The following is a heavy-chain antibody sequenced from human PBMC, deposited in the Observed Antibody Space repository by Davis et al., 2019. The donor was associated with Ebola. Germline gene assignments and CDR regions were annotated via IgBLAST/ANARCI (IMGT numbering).Heavy chain of an antibody. CDR3: ARGGSSSLAY. J-gene: IGHJ4*02. CDR1: GDSVSSNSVV. V-gene: IGHV6-1*01. D-gene: IGHD6-13*01. Sequence: SCAISGDSVSSNSVVWNWIRQSPSRGLEWLGRTYYRSKWYNDYAVSVKSRITINPDTSKNQFSLQLNSVTPEDTAVYYCARGGSSSLAYWGQGTLVTVSS. CDR2: TYYRSKWYN.